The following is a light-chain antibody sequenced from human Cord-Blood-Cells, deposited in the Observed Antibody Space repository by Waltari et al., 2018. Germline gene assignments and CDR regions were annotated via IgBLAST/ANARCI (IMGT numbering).Light chain of an antibody. V-gene: IGLV2-14*01. J-gene: IGLJ2*01. CDR3: SSYTSSSTRV. CDR2: DVS. CDR1: SSDAGGYNY. Sequence: QSALTQPASVSGSPGQSITISCTGTSSDAGGYNYDAWYQQHPGKAPKLMIYDVSNRPSGVSKRFSGSKSGNTASLTISGLQAEDEADYYCSSYTSSSTRVFGGGTKLTVL.